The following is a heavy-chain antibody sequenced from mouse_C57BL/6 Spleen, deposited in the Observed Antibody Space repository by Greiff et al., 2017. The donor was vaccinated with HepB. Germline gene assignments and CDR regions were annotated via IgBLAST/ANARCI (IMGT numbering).Heavy chain of an antibody. CDR3: ARGDYGGNY. CDR1: GYAFTNYL. J-gene: IGHJ2*01. Sequence: VQLQQSGAELVRPGTSVKVSCKASGYAFTNYLIEWVKQRPGQGLEWIGVINPGSGGTNYNEKFKGKATLTADKSSSTAYMQLSSLTSEDSAVYFCARGDYGGNYWGQSTTLTVSS. D-gene: IGHD1-1*01. V-gene: IGHV1-54*01. CDR2: INPGSGGT.